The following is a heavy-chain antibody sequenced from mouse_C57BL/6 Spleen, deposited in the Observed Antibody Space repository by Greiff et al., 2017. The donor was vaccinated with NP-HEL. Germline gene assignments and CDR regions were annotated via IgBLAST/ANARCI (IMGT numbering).Heavy chain of an antibody. D-gene: IGHD1-1*01. V-gene: IGHV1-72*01. CDR3: ARYYGSSYGGPFDY. J-gene: IGHJ2*01. CDR2: IDPNSGGT. Sequence: VQLQQSGAELVKPGASVKLSCKASGYTFTSYWMHWVKQRPGRGLEWIGRIDPNSGGTKYNEKFKSKATLTVDKPSSTAYMQLSSLTSEDSAVYYCARYYGSSYGGPFDYWGQGTTLTVSS. CDR1: GYTFTSYW.